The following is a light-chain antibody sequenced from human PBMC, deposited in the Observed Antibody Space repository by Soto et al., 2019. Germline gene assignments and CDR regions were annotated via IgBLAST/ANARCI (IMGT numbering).Light chain of an antibody. V-gene: IGKV3-11*01. CDR3: QQYGSSPLT. Sequence: VVLKQSPDTLSLPPGERATLSCRASQSISSYLAWYQQKPGQAPRLLIYDASSRATGIPARFSGSGSGTDFTLTISSLEPEDFAVYYCQQYGSSPLTFGGGTKVDIK. J-gene: IGKJ4*01. CDR2: DAS. CDR1: QSISSY.